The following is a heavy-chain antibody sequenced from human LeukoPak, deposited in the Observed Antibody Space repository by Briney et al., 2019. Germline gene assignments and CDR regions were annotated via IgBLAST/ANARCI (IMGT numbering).Heavy chain of an antibody. D-gene: IGHD6-19*01. CDR1: GGSVSSYY. J-gene: IGHJ3*02. Sequence: SETLSLTCIVSGGSVSSYYWSWIRQPAGKGLEWIGRVYTSGTTYYNPSLRSRVTVSVDTSTNQFSLKMTSITASDTAVYYCXXSGSGWSTKKDALEIWGQGTTVTVSS. CDR2: VYTSGTT. CDR3: XXSGSGWSTKKDALEI. V-gene: IGHV4-4*07.